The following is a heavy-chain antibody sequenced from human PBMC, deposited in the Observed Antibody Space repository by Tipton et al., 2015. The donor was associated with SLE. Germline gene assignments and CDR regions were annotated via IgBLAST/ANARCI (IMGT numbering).Heavy chain of an antibody. CDR1: GYSFTSYW. J-gene: IGHJ3*02. CDR2: IYPGDSDT. Sequence: QLVQSGAEVKKPGESLKISCKGSGYSFTSYWIGWVRQMPGKGLEWMGIIYPGDSDTRYSPSFQGQVTISADKSISTAYLQWSSLKASDTAMYYCASPYSSSWSHDAFDIWGQGTMVTVSS. D-gene: IGHD6-13*01. CDR3: ASPYSSSWSHDAFDI. V-gene: IGHV5-51*03.